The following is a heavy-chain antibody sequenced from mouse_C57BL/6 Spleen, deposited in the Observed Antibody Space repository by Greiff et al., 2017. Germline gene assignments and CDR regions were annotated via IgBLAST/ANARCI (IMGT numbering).Heavy chain of an antibody. CDR3: ARDGNSYWYFDV. CDR2: ISSGSSTI. Sequence: EVHLVESGGGLVKPGGSLKLSCAASGFTFSDYGMHWVRQAPEKGLEWVAYISSGSSTIYYADTVKGRFTISRDNAKNTLFLQMTSLRSEDTAMYYCARDGNSYWYFDVWGTGTTVTVSS. V-gene: IGHV5-17*01. D-gene: IGHD2-1*01. J-gene: IGHJ1*03. CDR1: GFTFSDYG.